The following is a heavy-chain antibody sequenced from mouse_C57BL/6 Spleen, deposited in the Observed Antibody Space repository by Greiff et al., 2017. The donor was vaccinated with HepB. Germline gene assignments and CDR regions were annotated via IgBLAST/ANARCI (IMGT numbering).Heavy chain of an antibody. CDR1: GYTFTSYW. CDR3: ARNLDGYPFAY. CDR2: IHPNSGST. J-gene: IGHJ3*01. D-gene: IGHD2-3*01. Sequence: QVQLKQSGAELVKPGASVKLSCKASGYTFTSYWMHWVKQRPGQGLEWIGMIHPNSGSTNYNEKFKSKATLTVDKSSSTAYMQLSSLTSEDSAVYYCARNLDGYPFAYWGQGTLVTVSA. V-gene: IGHV1-64*01.